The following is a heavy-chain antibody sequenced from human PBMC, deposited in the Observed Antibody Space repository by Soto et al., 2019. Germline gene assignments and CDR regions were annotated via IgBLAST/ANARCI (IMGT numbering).Heavy chain of an antibody. CDR1: GGSFSGYY. J-gene: IGHJ4*02. CDR3: AREQRRYYGSGSYWV. D-gene: IGHD3-10*01. V-gene: IGHV4-34*01. CDR2: INHSGST. Sequence: QVQLQQWGAGLLKPSETLSLTCAVYGGSFSGYYWSWIRQPPGKGLEWIGEINHSGSTNYNPSLKSLVTISVDTSKNQFSLKLSSVTAADTAVYYCAREQRRYYGSGSYWVWGQGTLVTVSS.